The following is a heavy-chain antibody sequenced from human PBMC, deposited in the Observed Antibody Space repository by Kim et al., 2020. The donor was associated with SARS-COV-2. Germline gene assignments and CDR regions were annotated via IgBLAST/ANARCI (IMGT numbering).Heavy chain of an antibody. D-gene: IGHD6-13*01. J-gene: IGHJ4*02. V-gene: IGHV4-31*02. Sequence: PSLKSRVTISVDTSKNQFSLKLSSVTAADTAVYYCARSPGIAAADYYFDYWGQGTLVTVSS. CDR3: ARSPGIAAADYYFDY.